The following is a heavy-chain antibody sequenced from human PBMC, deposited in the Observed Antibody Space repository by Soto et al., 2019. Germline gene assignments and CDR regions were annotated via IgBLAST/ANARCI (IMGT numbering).Heavy chain of an antibody. J-gene: IGHJ4*02. V-gene: IGHV3-73*02. Sequence: EVQLVESGGGLVQPGGSLKLSCAASGFTFSGSAMHWVRQASGQGLEWVGRIRSKAKSYATAYAASVKGRFSISRDDSKNTAYLQMNSLKTEDTAVYYCTPQNEYGDLFDYWGQGTLVTVSS. CDR2: IRSKAKSYAT. CDR3: TPQNEYGDLFDY. CDR1: GFTFSGSA. D-gene: IGHD4-17*01.